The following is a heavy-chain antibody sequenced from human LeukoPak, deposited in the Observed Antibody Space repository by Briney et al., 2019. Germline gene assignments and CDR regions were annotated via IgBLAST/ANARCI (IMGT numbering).Heavy chain of an antibody. V-gene: IGHV1-18*01. J-gene: IGHJ4*02. CDR1: GYTFTSYG. CDR2: ISAYNGNT. D-gene: IGHD5-18*01. Sequence: ASVKVSCKASGYTFTSYGISWVRQAPGQGLEWMGWISAYNGNTNYAQKFQGRVTMTRDMSTSTVYMELSSLRSEDTAVYYCARDGGYSYGSNYYFDYWGQGTLVTVSS. CDR3: ARDGGYSYGSNYYFDY.